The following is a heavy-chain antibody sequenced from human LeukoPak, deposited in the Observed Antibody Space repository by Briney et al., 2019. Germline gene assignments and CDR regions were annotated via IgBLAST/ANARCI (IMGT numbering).Heavy chain of an antibody. CDR3: AKRGYYYDSGGYYYFDY. CDR2: ISASGNDI. V-gene: IGHV3-23*01. D-gene: IGHD3-22*01. Sequence: PGGSLRLSCAASGFTFSDYAMNWVRQAPGKGLEWVSVISASGNDIYYADSVKGRFTISRDNSGNTLYLQMNSLRAEDTAVYYCAKRGYYYDSGGYYYFDYWGQGTLVTVSS. CDR1: GFTFSDYA. J-gene: IGHJ4*02.